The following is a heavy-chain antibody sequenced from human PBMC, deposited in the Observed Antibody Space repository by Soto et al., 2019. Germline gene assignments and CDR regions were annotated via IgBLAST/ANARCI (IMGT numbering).Heavy chain of an antibody. J-gene: IGHJ4*02. D-gene: IGHD3-3*01. CDR3: ATGVIWIGYFTVDS. CDR2: LIPVYRTL. CDR1: GGSFGNSA. V-gene: IGHV1-69*01. Sequence: QVQLVQSGAEVKKPGSSVKVSCKASGGSFGNSAINWVRQTPGQGLEWLGGLIPVYRTLNYAQKFQGRVTITADESTGTAYMTLSSLASDDTAVYYCATGVIWIGYFTVDSWGQGTRVTVSS.